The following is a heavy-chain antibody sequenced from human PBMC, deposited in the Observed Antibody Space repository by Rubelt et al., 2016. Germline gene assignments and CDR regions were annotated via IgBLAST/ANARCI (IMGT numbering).Heavy chain of an antibody. CDR1: GGSISSSSYY. J-gene: IGHJ4*02. Sequence: QLQLQESGPGLVKPSETLSLTCTVYGGSISSSSYYWGWIRQPPGKGLEWIGSIYYSGSTYYNPALKSRVPLSVDTSKNQFSLRLSAVTAADTAVYYCAGQRPDVQPHHRIFDYWGQGTLVTVSS. D-gene: IGHD1-14*01. V-gene: IGHV4-39*01. CDR3: AGQRPDVQPHHRIFDY. CDR2: IYYSGST.